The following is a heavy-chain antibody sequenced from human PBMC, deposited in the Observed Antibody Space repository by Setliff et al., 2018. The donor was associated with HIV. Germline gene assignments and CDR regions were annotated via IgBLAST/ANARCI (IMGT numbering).Heavy chain of an antibody. CDR2: IFYSGTT. J-gene: IGHJ6*03. D-gene: IGHD4-17*01. CDR3: AREAGEYPVPDYYYYMDV. V-gene: IGHV4-59*01. CDR1: GGSISDYY. Sequence: SETLSLTCSVSGGSISDYYWSWIRQPPGKGLEWIGYIFYSGTTNYNPSLKSRLTMSVDTSKNQFSLKMNSVTAADTAVYYCAREAGEYPVPDYYYYMDVWGKGTTVTVSS.